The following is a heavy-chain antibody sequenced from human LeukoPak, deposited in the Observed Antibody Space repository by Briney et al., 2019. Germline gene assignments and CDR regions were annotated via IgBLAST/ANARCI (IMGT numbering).Heavy chain of an antibody. J-gene: IGHJ4*02. V-gene: IGHV3-30-3*01. CDR2: ISYDGSNK. CDR3: ARGGFYGSGSYSGSGFEY. D-gene: IGHD3-10*01. Sequence: GGSLRLSCAASGFTFSSYAMHWVRQGPGKGLEWVAVISYDGSNKYCADSVKGRFTISRDNSKNTLYLKMNSLRAEDTAVYYCARGGFYGSGSYSGSGFEYWGQGTLVTVSS. CDR1: GFTFSSYA.